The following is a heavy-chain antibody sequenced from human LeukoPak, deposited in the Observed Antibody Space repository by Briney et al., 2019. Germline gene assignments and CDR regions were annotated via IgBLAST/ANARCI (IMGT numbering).Heavy chain of an antibody. CDR2: ISTTGST. V-gene: IGHV4-4*07. CDR1: GGSINNYY. Sequence: SETLSLTCTVSGGSINNYYWTWIRQPAGKGLEWIGRISTTGSTNYNPSLKSRVTMSVDTSKNQFSLKLSSVTATDTAVYYCARAMVRGVSDYWGQGTLVTVSS. D-gene: IGHD3-10*01. J-gene: IGHJ4*02. CDR3: ARAMVRGVSDY.